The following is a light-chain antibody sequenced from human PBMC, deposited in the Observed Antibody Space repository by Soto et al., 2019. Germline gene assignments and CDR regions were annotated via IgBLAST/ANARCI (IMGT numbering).Light chain of an antibody. V-gene: IGLV1-44*01. Sequence: QSVLTQPPSASGTPGQRVTISCSGSSSNIGSNTVNWYQQLPGTAPKLLIYSNHQRPSGVPDRFSGSKSGTSASLAISGLQSEDEADYYCAAWDDSSYVFGTGTKLTVL. CDR2: SNH. CDR1: SSNIGSNT. J-gene: IGLJ1*01. CDR3: AAWDDSSYV.